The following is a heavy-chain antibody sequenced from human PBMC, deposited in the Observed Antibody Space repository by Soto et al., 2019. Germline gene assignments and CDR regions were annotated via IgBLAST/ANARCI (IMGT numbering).Heavy chain of an antibody. J-gene: IGHJ4*02. CDR3: ARDQGGRYAGNSGVYY. D-gene: IGHD6-13*01. Sequence: QVQLVQSGAEVKKAKSSVKVSCKASGGSFSSYTISWVRQAPGQGLEWMGRIIPILGIANYAQKFQGRVTITADKSTSTAYMELSSLRSEYTAVYYCARDQGGRYAGNSGVYYWGQGTLVTVSS. CDR2: IIPILGIA. CDR1: GGSFSSYT. V-gene: IGHV1-69*08.